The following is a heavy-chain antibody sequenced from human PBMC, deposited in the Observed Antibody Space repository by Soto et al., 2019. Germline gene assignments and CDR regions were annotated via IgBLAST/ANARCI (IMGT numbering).Heavy chain of an antibody. CDR1: GFTFSTAR. Sequence: GGSLRLSCAASGFTFSTARINWVRQAPGKGLDWVGRIKSKTDGGGTDYAAPVSGRLTISRDDSKNMLYLQMNSLKTEDTAVYYCITVGWNYRWCDYYYNQYLLAVSGKGTSVTVSS. CDR3: ITVGWNYRWCDYYYNQYLLAV. CDR2: IKSKTDGGGT. D-gene: IGHD1-7*01. J-gene: IGHJ6*04. V-gene: IGHV3-15*07.